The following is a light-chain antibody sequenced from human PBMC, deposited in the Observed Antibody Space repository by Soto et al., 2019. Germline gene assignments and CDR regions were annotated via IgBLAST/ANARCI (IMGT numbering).Light chain of an antibody. V-gene: IGKV1-39*01. CDR1: QTIAMY. Sequence: DIQMTQSPSSLSASVGDRVTITCRASQTIAMYVNWFQQKPGKAPKPLIYTTSSLQSGVPPRFSGSGSETDLTLTISRLQPEDSATYYCQQSFTTPYTFGQGTKLEIK. J-gene: IGKJ2*01. CDR2: TTS. CDR3: QQSFTTPYT.